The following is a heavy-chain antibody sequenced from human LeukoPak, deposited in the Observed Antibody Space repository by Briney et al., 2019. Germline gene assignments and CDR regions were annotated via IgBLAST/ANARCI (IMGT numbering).Heavy chain of an antibody. Sequence: SVKVSCKASGGTFSSYAISWVRQAPGQGLEWMGGIIPIFGTANYAQKFQGRVTITADESTSTAYMELSSLRSEDTAVYYCARDLDRDSSGWYRPQVFWGQGTLVTVSS. CDR1: GGTFSSYA. CDR3: ARDLDRDSSGWYRPQVF. CDR2: IIPIFGTA. J-gene: IGHJ4*02. V-gene: IGHV1-69*13. D-gene: IGHD6-19*01.